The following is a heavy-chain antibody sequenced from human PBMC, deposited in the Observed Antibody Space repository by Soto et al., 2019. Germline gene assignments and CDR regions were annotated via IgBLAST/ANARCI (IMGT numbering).Heavy chain of an antibody. D-gene: IGHD3-10*01. Sequence: QVQLQLSGPGLVKPSQTLSLTCAISGDSVSSNSAAWHWIRQSPSRGLEWLGRTYSNSTWYTDYAVSVKSRMTINADTSKNHFSLNLNSVTPEDTALYYCARNYYGSGRYYSSFDYWGQGTLVTVSS. CDR2: TYSNSTWYT. CDR1: GDSVSSNSAA. CDR3: ARNYYGSGRYYSSFDY. J-gene: IGHJ4*02. V-gene: IGHV6-1*01.